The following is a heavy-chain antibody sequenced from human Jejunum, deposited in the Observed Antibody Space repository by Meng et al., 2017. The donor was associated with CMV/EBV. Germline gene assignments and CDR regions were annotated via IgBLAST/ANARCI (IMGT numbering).Heavy chain of an antibody. CDR1: GDSSRSHD. Sequence: VSGDSSRSHDWSWIRQPPGKGLEWMGYVYYSGSATYSPSLRSRVSISVDTSKNQFSLNLRSVTAADTAMYFCARGLGHASNNSHDYWGQGTLVTVSS. CDR3: ARGLGHASNNSHDY. CDR2: VYYSGSA. J-gene: IGHJ4*02. D-gene: IGHD1-1*01. V-gene: IGHV4-59*11.